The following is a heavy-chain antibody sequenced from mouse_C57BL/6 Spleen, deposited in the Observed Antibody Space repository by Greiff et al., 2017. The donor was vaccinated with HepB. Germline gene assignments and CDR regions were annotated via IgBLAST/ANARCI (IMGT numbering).Heavy chain of an antibody. CDR2: IHPNSGST. CDR3: ARPTDGYYVSY. Sequence: VQLQQPGAELVKPGASVKLSCKASGYTFTSYWMHWVKQRPGQGLEWIGMIHPNSGSTNYNEKFKSKATLTVDKPSSTAYMQLSSLTSEDSAVYYCARPTDGYYVSYWGQGTTLTVSS. J-gene: IGHJ2*01. D-gene: IGHD2-3*01. V-gene: IGHV1-64*01. CDR1: GYTFTSYW.